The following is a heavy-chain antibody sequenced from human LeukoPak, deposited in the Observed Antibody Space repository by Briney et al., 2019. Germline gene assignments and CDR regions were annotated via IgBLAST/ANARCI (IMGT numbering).Heavy chain of an antibody. D-gene: IGHD6-13*01. V-gene: IGHV4-59*08. CDR2: IYDSGST. Sequence: PSETLSLTCTVSGGSIRSYYWSWIRQPPGKGLEWIAYIYDSGSTNYNPSLKSRVTISVDTSKNQFSLKLSSVTAADTAVYYCARVTGSSWYLGYWGQGTLVTVSS. CDR1: GGSIRSYY. CDR3: ARVTGSSWYLGY. J-gene: IGHJ4*02.